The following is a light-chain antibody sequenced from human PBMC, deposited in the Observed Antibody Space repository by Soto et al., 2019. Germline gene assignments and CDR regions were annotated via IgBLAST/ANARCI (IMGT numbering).Light chain of an antibody. J-gene: IGKJ2*01. CDR1: QSISSY. V-gene: IGKV1-39*01. CDR2: AAS. CDR3: QQSYSTLVT. Sequence: DIQMTQSPSSLSASVGDRVTITCRASQSISSYLNWYQQKPVKAPKLLIYAASSLQSGVPSRFRGSGSGTDFTLTIGSLQLEDFATYYCQQSYSTLVTFGQGTKLEIK.